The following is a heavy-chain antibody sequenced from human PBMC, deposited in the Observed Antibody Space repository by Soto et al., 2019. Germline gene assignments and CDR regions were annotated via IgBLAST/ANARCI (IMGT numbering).Heavy chain of an antibody. CDR1: GGTFSSYA. J-gene: IGHJ6*02. Sequence: SVKVSCKASGGTFSSYAISWVRQAPGQGLEWMGGIIPIFGTANYAQKFQGRVTITADESTSTAYMELSSLRSEDTAVYYCARDIVVVVAATDYYYYGMDVWGQGTTVTVSS. D-gene: IGHD2-15*01. CDR3: ARDIVVVVAATDYYYYGMDV. V-gene: IGHV1-69*13. CDR2: IIPIFGTA.